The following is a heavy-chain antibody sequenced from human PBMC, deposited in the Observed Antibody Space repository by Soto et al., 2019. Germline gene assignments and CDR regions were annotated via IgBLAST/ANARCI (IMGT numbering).Heavy chain of an antibody. CDR3: AHRVLRTVFGLVTTTAIYFDF. CDR1: GFSLTTSGVG. Sequence: QITLNESGPTVVRPTETLTLTCRFSGFSLTTSGVGVGWVRQSPGKVPEWLAPIYWDDDKRYSESLKSRLTITKDTSKNQVVLTVDNLDPTDTATYYCAHRVLRTVFGLVTTTAIYFDFWGQGTPVAVSS. D-gene: IGHD3-3*01. CDR2: IYWDDDK. V-gene: IGHV2-5*02. J-gene: IGHJ4*02.